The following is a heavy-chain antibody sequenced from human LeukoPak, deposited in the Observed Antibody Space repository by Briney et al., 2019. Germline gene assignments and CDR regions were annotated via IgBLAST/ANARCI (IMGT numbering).Heavy chain of an antibody. Sequence: PGGSLRLSCSASGFSFSNFAMDWFRQAPGKGLEYVSVIGPNGGDAYYADSVRGRFTISRDNSKNTLYLQMSSLRVEDTAVYYCARRGTGHGMDVWGQGTTVIVSS. V-gene: IGHV3-64D*06. CDR1: GFSFSNFA. CDR3: ARRGTGHGMDV. D-gene: IGHD1-1*01. CDR2: IGPNGGDA. J-gene: IGHJ6*02.